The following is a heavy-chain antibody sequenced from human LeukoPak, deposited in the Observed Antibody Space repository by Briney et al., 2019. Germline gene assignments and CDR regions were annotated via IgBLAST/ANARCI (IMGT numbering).Heavy chain of an antibody. V-gene: IGHV4-34*01. CDR2: INHSGST. CDR1: GGSFSGYY. D-gene: IGHD2-2*01. CDR3: ARTSPYHRRYSSSTSCPQPFDY. J-gene: IGHJ4*02. Sequence: PSETLSLTCAVYGGSFSGYYWSWIRQPPGKGLEWIREINHSGSTNYNPSLKSRVTISVDTSKNQFSLKLSSVTAADTAVYYCARTSPYHRRYSSSTSCPQPFDYWGQGTLVTVSS.